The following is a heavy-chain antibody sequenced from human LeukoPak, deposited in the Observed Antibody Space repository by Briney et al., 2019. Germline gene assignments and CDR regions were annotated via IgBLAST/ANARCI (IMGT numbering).Heavy chain of an antibody. D-gene: IGHD5-12*01. Sequence: ASMKVSCKASGYTFTAYYLHWVRQAPGQGLEWMGWIIPNSGGTNYAQKFQGWVTMTRDTSINTAYMELSRLKSDDTAVYFCARDRGYSGYDGAFDIWGQGTMVTVSS. V-gene: IGHV1-2*04. CDR1: GYTFTAYY. CDR2: IIPNSGGT. CDR3: ARDRGYSGYDGAFDI. J-gene: IGHJ3*02.